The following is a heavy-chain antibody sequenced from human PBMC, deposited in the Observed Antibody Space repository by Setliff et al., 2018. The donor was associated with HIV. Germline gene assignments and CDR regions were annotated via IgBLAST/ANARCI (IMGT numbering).Heavy chain of an antibody. CDR1: GGSISTYY. CDR2: IYYNGNT. V-gene: IGHV4-59*01. D-gene: IGHD6-19*01. CDR3: ARQFPPYHSGAHYSDL. J-gene: IGHJ5*02. Sequence: SETLSLTCTVSGGSISTYYWSWIRQPPGKGLEWIGLIYYNGNTNYSPSLKSRVTISVDSSKNQFSLKLTSVTAADAAIYYCARQFPPYHSGAHYSDLWSQGTLVTVAS.